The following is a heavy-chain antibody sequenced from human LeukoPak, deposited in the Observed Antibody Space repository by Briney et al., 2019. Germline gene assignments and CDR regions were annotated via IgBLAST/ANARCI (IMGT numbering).Heavy chain of an antibody. Sequence: GGSLRLSCAASGFTFSSYSMNWVRQAPGKGLEWVSSISSSSSYIYYADSVKGRFTISRDNAKNSLYLQMNSLRAEDTAVYYCARSVYDFWSGYLDAFDIWGQGTMVTVSS. CDR3: ARSVYDFWSGYLDAFDI. J-gene: IGHJ3*02. CDR1: GFTFSSYS. D-gene: IGHD3-3*01. V-gene: IGHV3-21*01. CDR2: ISSSSSYI.